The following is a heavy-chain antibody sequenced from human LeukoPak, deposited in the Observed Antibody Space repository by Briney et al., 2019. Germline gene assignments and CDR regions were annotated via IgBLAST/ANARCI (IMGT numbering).Heavy chain of an antibody. J-gene: IGHJ3*02. CDR2: ISSTGGTI. CDR1: GFTFSSNS. CDR3: GRGGSYRAFDI. D-gene: IGHD1-14*01. V-gene: IGHV3-48*04. Sequence: TGGSLRLSCAASGFTFSSNSMNWVRQAPGKGLEWVSYISSTGGTIYYADSMKGRFTISRDNAKNSLYLQMNSLRVEDTAVYYCGRGGSYRAFDIWGQGTMVTVSS.